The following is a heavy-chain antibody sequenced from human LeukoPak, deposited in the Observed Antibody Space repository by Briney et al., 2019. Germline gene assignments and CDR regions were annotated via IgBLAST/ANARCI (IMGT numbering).Heavy chain of an antibody. CDR1: GFIFSTYT. J-gene: IGHJ3*02. CDR3: AKAAVLIGLAAFDT. CDR2: ITGGGDAT. D-gene: IGHD3-16*01. V-gene: IGHV3-23*01. Sequence: PGGSLRLSCVASGFIFSTYTMSWVRQAPGKGPEWVSAITGGGDATSYADSVRGRFTISRDNSKDTLYLQMNSLRAEDTAVYSCAKAAVLIGLAAFDTWGQGTMVTVAS.